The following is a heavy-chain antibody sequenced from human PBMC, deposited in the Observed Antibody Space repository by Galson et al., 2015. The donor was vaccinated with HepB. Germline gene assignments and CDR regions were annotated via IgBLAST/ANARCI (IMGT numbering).Heavy chain of an antibody. V-gene: IGHV3-23*01. CDR1: GFTFSSYV. J-gene: IGHJ6*02. D-gene: IGHD3-10*01. CDR2: ISANGGRT. Sequence: SLRLSCAASGFTFSSYVMNWVRQAPGKGLEWVSTISANGGRTNYADSVKGRFTISRDQSKNTLSLQMNSLRAEDTAVYYCAAAFRMVRGVPIYYHYYYGMDVWGQGTTVTVSS. CDR3: AAAFRMVRGVPIYYHYYYGMDV.